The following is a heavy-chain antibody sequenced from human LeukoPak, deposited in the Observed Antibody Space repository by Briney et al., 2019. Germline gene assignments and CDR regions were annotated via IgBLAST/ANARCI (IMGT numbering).Heavy chain of an antibody. D-gene: IGHD2-21*02. V-gene: IGHV5-51*01. CDR1: GYSFSTYW. Sequence: GESLKISCKGSGYSFSTYWIAWVRQMPGKGLEWMGIIYFGGSDTRYGPSFQGQVTISADKSISTAYLQWSSLKASDTAMYYCARQSVTGAQVPDSFDIWGQGTMVTVSS. J-gene: IGHJ3*02. CDR2: IYFGGSDT. CDR3: ARQSVTGAQVPDSFDI.